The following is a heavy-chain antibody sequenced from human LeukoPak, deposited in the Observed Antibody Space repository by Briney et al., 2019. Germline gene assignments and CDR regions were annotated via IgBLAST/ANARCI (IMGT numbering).Heavy chain of an antibody. CDR1: GGSFSGYY. CDR3: SRAVRTAGATDRIHYYYYMDV. V-gene: IGHV4-34*01. J-gene: IGHJ6*03. CDR2: INHSGST. D-gene: IGHD1-26*01. Sequence: SETLSLTCAAYGGSFSGYYWSWIRQPPGKGLEWIGEINHSGSTNYNPSLKSRVTISVDTSKNQFSLKLSSVTATDTAVYYCSRAVRTAGATDRIHYYYYMDVWGRGTTVTISS.